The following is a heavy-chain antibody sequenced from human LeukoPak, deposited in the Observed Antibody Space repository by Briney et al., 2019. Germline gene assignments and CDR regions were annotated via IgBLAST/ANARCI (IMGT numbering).Heavy chain of an antibody. CDR1: GGSISSSSYY. D-gene: IGHD3-22*01. V-gene: IGHV4-61*02. CDR3: ARGQNDYYDSSGYYFYYYYYMDV. J-gene: IGHJ6*03. Sequence: SETLSLTCTVSGGSISSSSYYWSWIRQPAGKGLEWIGRIYTSGSTNYNPSLKSRVTMSVDTSKNQFSLKLSSVTAADTAVYYCARGQNDYYDSSGYYFYYYYYMDVWGKGTTVTVSS. CDR2: IYTSGST.